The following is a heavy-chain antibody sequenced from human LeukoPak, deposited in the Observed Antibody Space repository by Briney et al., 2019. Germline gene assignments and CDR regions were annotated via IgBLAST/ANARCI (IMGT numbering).Heavy chain of an antibody. D-gene: IGHD5-12*01. CDR2: ISNNGYTI. CDR1: GFSFGDYY. V-gene: IGHV3-11*01. Sequence: GGSLRLSCAASGFSFGDYYMTWIRQAPGRGLEWISYISNNGYTIYYADSVKGRFTISRDNAKNSLSLQMNSLRADDSAIYYCARDRRTPHSAYDWGHLDYWGQGILVTVSS. CDR3: ARDRRTPHSAYDWGHLDY. J-gene: IGHJ4*02.